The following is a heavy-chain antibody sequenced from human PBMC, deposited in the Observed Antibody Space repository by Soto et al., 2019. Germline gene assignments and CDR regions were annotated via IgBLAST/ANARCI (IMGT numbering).Heavy chain of an antibody. CDR1: GFTFSDYY. J-gene: IGHJ6*03. CDR2: ISSSGSTI. CDR3: ARDGGRQLERRTQYYYYMDV. V-gene: IGHV3-11*01. Sequence: GGSLRLSCAASGFTFSDYYMSWIRQAPGKGLEWVSYISSSGSTIYYADSVKGRFTISRDNAKNSLYLQMNSLRAEDTAVYYCARDGGRQLERRTQYYYYMDVWGKGTTVTVSS. D-gene: IGHD1-1*01.